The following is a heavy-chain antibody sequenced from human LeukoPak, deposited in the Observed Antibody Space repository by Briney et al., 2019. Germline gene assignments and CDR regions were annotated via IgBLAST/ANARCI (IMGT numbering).Heavy chain of an antibody. V-gene: IGHV4-39*07. Sequence: SETLSLTCTVSGGSISSSSYYWGWIRQPPGKGLEWIGSIYYSGSTYYNPSLKSRVTISVDTSKNQFSLKLSSVTAADTAVYYRAGRGLSYYYYMDVWGKGTTVTISS. J-gene: IGHJ6*03. D-gene: IGHD3-10*01. CDR1: GGSISSSSYY. CDR3: AGRGLSYYYYMDV. CDR2: IYYSGST.